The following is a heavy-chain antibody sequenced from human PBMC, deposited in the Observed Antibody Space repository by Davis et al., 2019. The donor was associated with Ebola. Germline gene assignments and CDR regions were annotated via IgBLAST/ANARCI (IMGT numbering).Heavy chain of an antibody. V-gene: IGHV3-7*03. CDR2: IKQDGSEK. J-gene: IGHJ4*02. CDR1: GFTFSSYW. CDR3: ARETKTYYYDSSGYFSLYYFDY. D-gene: IGHD3-22*01. Sequence: PGGSLRLSCAASGFTFSSYWMSWVRQAPGKGLEWVANIKQDGSEKYYVDSVKGRFTISRDNAKNSLYLQMNSLRAEDTAVYYCARETKTYYYDSSGYFSLYYFDYWGQGTLVTVSS.